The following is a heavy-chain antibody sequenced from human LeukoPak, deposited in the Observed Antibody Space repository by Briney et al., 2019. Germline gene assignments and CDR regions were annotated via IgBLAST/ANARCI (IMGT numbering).Heavy chain of an antibody. CDR1: GGSISTYC. D-gene: IGHD5-18*01. CDR3: ARLGVASRGYCFDPDY. Sequence: SETLSLTCTVSGGSISTYCWSWIRQPPGKGLEWIGYIFYSGSTNYNPSLESRVTMSVDTSKNQFSLKLTSVTAADTAVYYCARLGVASRGYCFDPDYWGQGTLVTVSS. V-gene: IGHV4-59*08. CDR2: IFYSGST. J-gene: IGHJ4*02.